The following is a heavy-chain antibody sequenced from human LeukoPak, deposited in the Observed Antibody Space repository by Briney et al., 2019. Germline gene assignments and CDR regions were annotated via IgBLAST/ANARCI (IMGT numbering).Heavy chain of an antibody. Sequence: SETLSLTCAVSGYSISSGYHWGWIRQPPGKGLEWIGSIYHSGSTYYNPSLKSRVTISVDTSKNQFSLKLSSVTAADTAVYYCAGPDFWSGYYTGASVDYWGQGTLVTVSS. J-gene: IGHJ4*02. V-gene: IGHV4-38-2*01. CDR2: IYHSGST. CDR3: AGPDFWSGYYTGASVDY. CDR1: GYSISSGYH. D-gene: IGHD3-3*01.